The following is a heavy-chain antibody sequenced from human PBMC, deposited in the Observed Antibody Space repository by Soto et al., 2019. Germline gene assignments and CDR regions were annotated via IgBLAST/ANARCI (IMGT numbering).Heavy chain of an antibody. D-gene: IGHD1-26*01. J-gene: IGHJ4*02. CDR2: ISGSGGST. V-gene: IGHV3-23*01. CDR1: GFTFSSYA. Sequence: LRLSCAASGFTFSSYAMSWVRHAPGKGLEWVSAISGSGGSTYYADSVKGRFTISRDNSKNTLYLQMNSLRAEDTAVYYCANSGSYYSGLTFGYWGQGTLVTVSS. CDR3: ANSGSYYSGLTFGY.